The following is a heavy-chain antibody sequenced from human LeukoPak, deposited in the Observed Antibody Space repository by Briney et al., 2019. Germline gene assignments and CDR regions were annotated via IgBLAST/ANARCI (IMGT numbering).Heavy chain of an antibody. CDR2: ISSSSSYI. CDR1: GFTFSSYS. Sequence: GGSLRLSCAASGFTFSSYSMNWVRQAPGKGLEWVSFISSSSSYIYYADSVKGRFTISRDNAKNSLYLQMNSLRAEDTAAYYCARDSISGRFLEWLLFGGQGTLVTVSS. V-gene: IGHV3-21*01. J-gene: IGHJ4*02. CDR3: ARDSISGRFLEWLLF. D-gene: IGHD3-3*01.